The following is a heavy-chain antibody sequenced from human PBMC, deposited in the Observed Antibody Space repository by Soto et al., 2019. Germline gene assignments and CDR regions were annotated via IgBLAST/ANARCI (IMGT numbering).Heavy chain of an antibody. CDR1: SGSISSYN. V-gene: IGHV4-59*01. D-gene: IGHD3-10*01. CDR2: INYSGST. CDR3: ARENYYALDY. Sequence: KTSETLSLTCTVSSGSISSYNLNWVRQPPGKGLEWIGFINYSGSTHYNPSLKSRVTISLDTSKNQFSLKLNSVTAADTAVYYCARENYYALDYWGPGTLVTVYS. J-gene: IGHJ4*02.